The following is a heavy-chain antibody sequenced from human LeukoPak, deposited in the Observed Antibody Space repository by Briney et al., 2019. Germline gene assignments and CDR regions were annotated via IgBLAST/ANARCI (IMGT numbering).Heavy chain of an antibody. J-gene: IGHJ4*02. CDR1: GYNFANYW. CDR2: IYPGDSES. D-gene: IGHD1-20*01. Sequence: GESLKISCKGSGYNFANYWIGWVRQMPGKGLEWMGIIYPGDSESRYSPSFKGQVTISVDKFISTAYLQWGSLKASDTAMYYCARSERGNWRYFSYWGQGTLVTVSS. V-gene: IGHV5-51*01. CDR3: ARSERGNWRYFSY.